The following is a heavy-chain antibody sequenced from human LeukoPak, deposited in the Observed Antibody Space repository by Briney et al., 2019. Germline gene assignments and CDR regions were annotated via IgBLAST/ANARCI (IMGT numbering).Heavy chain of an antibody. D-gene: IGHD3-9*01. J-gene: IGHJ6*02. V-gene: IGHV1-18*01. CDR1: GYTFTNYG. CDR3: ARDDYDILTGPHYYYYGMDV. Sequence: ASVKVSCKASGYTFTNYGISWVRKAPGQGLEWMGWISAYNGNINYAQELQGRVTMTTDTSTSTAYMELRSLRSDDTAVYYCARDDYDILTGPHYYYYGMDVWGQGTTVTVSS. CDR2: ISAYNGNI.